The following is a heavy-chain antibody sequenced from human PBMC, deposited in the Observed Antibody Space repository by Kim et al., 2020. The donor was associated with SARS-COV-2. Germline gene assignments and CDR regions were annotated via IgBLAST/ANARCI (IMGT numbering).Heavy chain of an antibody. Sequence: ASVKVSCKASGYTFTSYDINWVRQATGQGLEWMGWMNPNSGNTGYAQKFQGRVTMTRNTSISTAYMELSSLRSEDTAVYYCARAKLVQGIFSYYYYMDVWGKGTTVTVSS. D-gene: IGHD3-10*01. CDR1: GYTFTSYD. V-gene: IGHV1-8*01. CDR2: MNPNSGNT. CDR3: ARAKLVQGIFSYYYYMDV. J-gene: IGHJ6*03.